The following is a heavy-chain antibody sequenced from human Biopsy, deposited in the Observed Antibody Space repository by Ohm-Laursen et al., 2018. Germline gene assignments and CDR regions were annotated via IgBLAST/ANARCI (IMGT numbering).Heavy chain of an antibody. CDR3: ARELVVEHSFFYGMDV. V-gene: IGHV1-8*02. CDR1: GGTFSNYG. D-gene: IGHD2-15*01. Sequence: ASVKVSCKAPGGTFSNYGVNWVRQATGQGLEWMGWMSPNTGNTVYAQRFQDRVTMTRDTSTSTVYMELSSLRSEDTAVYFCARELVVEHSFFYGMDVWGQGTTVTVSS. J-gene: IGHJ6*02. CDR2: MSPNTGNT.